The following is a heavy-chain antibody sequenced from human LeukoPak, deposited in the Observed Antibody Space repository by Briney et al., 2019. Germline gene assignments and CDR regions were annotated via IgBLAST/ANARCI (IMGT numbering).Heavy chain of an antibody. Sequence: PGGSLRLSCAASGFTFSSYGMNWVRQAPGKGLDWVAFIHHDGSNKYYADSVRGRFTISRDNSKNALYLQMNSLRAEDTAVYYCARGTYYYGSGSSDYWGQGTLVTVSS. CDR3: ARGTYYYGSGSSDY. V-gene: IGHV3-30*02. CDR1: GFTFSSYG. J-gene: IGHJ4*02. CDR2: IHHDGSNK. D-gene: IGHD3-10*01.